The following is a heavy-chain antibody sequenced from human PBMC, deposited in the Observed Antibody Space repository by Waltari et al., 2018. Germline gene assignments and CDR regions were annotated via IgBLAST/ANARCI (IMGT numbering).Heavy chain of an antibody. CDR1: GASVSAAIW. CDR3: AKNAAYNLDY. Sequence: QVQLQESGPGLVKPSGTLSLTCGVSGASVSAAIWWSWVRQSPEKGLEWIGEIFHSGVTNYNPSLRSRVTISLDKSKNQVSLKVNSVTAADTAVYYCAKNAAYNLDYWGQGTLVTVSS. V-gene: IGHV4-4*02. CDR2: IFHSGVT. J-gene: IGHJ4*02. D-gene: IGHD2-15*01.